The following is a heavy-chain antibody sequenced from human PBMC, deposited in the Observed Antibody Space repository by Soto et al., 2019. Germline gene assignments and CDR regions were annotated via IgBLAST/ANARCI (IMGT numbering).Heavy chain of an antibody. CDR1: GGSISSSSYY. V-gene: IGHV4-39*01. J-gene: IGHJ4*02. CDR2: IYYSGST. Sequence: QLQLQESGPGLVKPSETLSLTWTVSGGSISSSSYYWGWIRQPPGKGLEWIGGIYYSGSTYYNPSLKSRVTISVDTSKNQSSLKLSSVTAADTAVYYCAAGDTALFDYWGQGTLVTVSS. D-gene: IGHD3-9*01. CDR3: AAGDTALFDY.